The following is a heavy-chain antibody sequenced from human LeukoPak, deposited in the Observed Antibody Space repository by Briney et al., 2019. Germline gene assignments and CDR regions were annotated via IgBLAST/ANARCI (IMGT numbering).Heavy chain of an antibody. CDR3: AKDPHGGYSNYFATYYFDY. Sequence: GGSLRLSCAASGFTFSSYAMSWVRQAPGKGLEWVSAISGSGGSTYYADSVKGRFTISRDNSKNTLYLQMNSLRAEDTAVYYCAKDPHGGYSNYFATYYFDYWGQGTLVTVSS. D-gene: IGHD4-11*01. CDR2: ISGSGGST. J-gene: IGHJ4*02. V-gene: IGHV3-23*01. CDR1: GFTFSSYA.